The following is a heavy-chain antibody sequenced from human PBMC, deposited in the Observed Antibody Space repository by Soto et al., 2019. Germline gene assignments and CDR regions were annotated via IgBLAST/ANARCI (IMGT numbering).Heavy chain of an antibody. CDR1: GFTFSSFG. D-gene: IGHD3-3*01. CDR3: ARDASYYSLWSGYYPSRNGMDV. J-gene: IGHJ6*02. V-gene: IGHV3-33*01. Sequence: PGGSLRLSCAASGFTFSSFGMHWVRQAPGKGLEWVSLIWYDGSKKSYGDSVKGRFTISRDDSRNTVYLQMNSLRADDTAVYYCARDASYYSLWSGYYPSRNGMDVWGQGTTVTVSS. CDR2: IWYDGSKK.